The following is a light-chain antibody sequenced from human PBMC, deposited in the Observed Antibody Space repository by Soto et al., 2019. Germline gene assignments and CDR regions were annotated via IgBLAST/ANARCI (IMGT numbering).Light chain of an antibody. J-gene: IGKJ3*01. CDR2: GAS. CDR1: QGISKY. CDR3: QKYDSDPLFT. Sequence: DIQMTQTPPSLSASVGDRVTITCRASQGISKYLAWYQHKPGKVPKLLIYGASTLQSGVPSRFSGSGSGTDFTLTISSLQPEDVATYYCQKYDSDPLFTFGPGTRVDVK. V-gene: IGKV1-27*01.